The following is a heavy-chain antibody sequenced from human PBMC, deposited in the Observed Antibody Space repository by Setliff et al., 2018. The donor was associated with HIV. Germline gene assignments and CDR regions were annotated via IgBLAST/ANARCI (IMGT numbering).Heavy chain of an antibody. CDR3: VVKKSGDYPFN. V-gene: IGHV4-39*07. Sequence: SETLSLTCAVSGGSISSSNYYWVWIRQPPGQELEWIGSFYYSGSTYYNLSLKSRVTISLDTSKNQFSLKLSSVTAADTAVYYCVVKKSGDYPFNWGQGTLVTVSS. CDR2: FYYSGST. D-gene: IGHD4-17*01. CDR1: GGSISSSNYY. J-gene: IGHJ4*02.